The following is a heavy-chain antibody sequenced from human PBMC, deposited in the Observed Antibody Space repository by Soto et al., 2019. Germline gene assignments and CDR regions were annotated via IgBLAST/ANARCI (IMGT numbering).Heavy chain of an antibody. Sequence: GASVKVSCKASGYTFTSYAMHWVRQAPGQRLEWMGWINAGNGNTKYSQKFQGRVTITRDTSASTAYMELSSLRSGDTAVYYCARGWQQLAIAYYFDYWGQGTLVTVSS. CDR2: INAGNGNT. CDR3: ARGWQQLAIAYYFDY. D-gene: IGHD6-13*01. J-gene: IGHJ4*02. CDR1: GYTFTSYA. V-gene: IGHV1-3*01.